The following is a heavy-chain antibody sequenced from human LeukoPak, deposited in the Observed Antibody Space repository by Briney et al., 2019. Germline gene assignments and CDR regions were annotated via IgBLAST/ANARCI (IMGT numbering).Heavy chain of an antibody. D-gene: IGHD3-22*01. Sequence: GGSLRLSCASSGFTFSSYAMTWVREAPGKVLEWVSAISGSGGSTYYADSVKGRFTISRDNAKNSLYLQMDSLRAEDTALYYCARVTDYYDSSGYLVHYMDVWGKGTTVTVSS. CDR3: ARVTDYYDSSGYLVHYMDV. V-gene: IGHV3-23*01. CDR1: GFTFSSYA. J-gene: IGHJ6*03. CDR2: ISGSGGST.